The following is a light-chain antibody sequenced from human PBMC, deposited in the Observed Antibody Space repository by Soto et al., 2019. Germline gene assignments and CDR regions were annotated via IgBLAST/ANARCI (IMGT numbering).Light chain of an antibody. CDR3: QHFFSPPFP. V-gene: IGKV4-1*01. CDR1: HSLLANCNNNNC. CDR2: WAS. J-gene: IGKJ2*01. Sequence: DIVMTQSPDSLAVSLGGRATINCKSSHSLLANCNNNNCLAWYQHKPGQPPKMLILWASIRESVVPDRFSGSVSGTDFTLTISSLQAEDAAVYYCQHFFSPPFPFGQGTMLEIK.